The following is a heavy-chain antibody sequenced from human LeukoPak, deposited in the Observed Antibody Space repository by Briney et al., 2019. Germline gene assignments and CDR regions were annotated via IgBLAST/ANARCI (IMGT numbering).Heavy chain of an antibody. D-gene: IGHD1-14*01. Sequence: SETLSLTCSVYGGSFSGYYWSWIRQPPGKGLEWIGEINRSGSTNYNPSLKSRVTISVDTSKNQFSLKLSSVTAADTAVYYCARRAQYSKPYNWFDPWGQGTLVTVSS. J-gene: IGHJ5*02. CDR2: INRSGST. CDR3: ARRAQYSKPYNWFDP. CDR1: GGSFSGYY. V-gene: IGHV4-34*01.